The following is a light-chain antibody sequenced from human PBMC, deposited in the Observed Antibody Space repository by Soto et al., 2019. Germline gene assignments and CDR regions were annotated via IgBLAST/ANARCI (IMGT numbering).Light chain of an antibody. CDR2: GAS. V-gene: IGKV3-15*01. CDR3: LQHNSYPLT. CDR1: QSVSSN. Sequence: EIVMTQSPATLSVSPGERATLSCRASQSVSSNLAWYQQKPGQAPRLLIYGASTRATGIPDRFSGSGSGTEFTLTISSLQPEDFATYYCLQHNSYPLTFGGGTKVDI. J-gene: IGKJ4*01.